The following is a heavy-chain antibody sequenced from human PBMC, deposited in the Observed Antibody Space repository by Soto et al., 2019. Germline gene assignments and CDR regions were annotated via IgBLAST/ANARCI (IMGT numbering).Heavy chain of an antibody. CDR1: GFTCSSNY. Sequence: EVQLVESGGGFVQPGGSLRLSCAASGFTCSSNYMSWVRQAPSKGLEWVSVIYSGGSTFYADSVKGRFTISRDNSKNTLYLQMKSLRAEDTAVYYCARASRNYYDSSGYLYYFDYWGQGTLVPVSS. D-gene: IGHD3-22*01. J-gene: IGHJ4*02. CDR3: ARASRNYYDSSGYLYYFDY. V-gene: IGHV3-66*01. CDR2: IYSGGST.